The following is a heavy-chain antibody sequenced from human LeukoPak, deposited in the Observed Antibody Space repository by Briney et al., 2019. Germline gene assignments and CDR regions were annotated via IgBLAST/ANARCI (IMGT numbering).Heavy chain of an antibody. D-gene: IGHD6-19*01. CDR2: IIPILGIA. CDR3: ARSRSGWYSRPFDY. CDR1: GGTFSSYA. V-gene: IGHV1-69*04. Sequence: SVKVSCKASGGTFSSYAISWVRQAPGQGLEWMGRIIPILGIANYAQKFQGRVTITADKSTSTAYMELSSLRSEDTAVYYCARSRSGWYSRPFDYWGQGTLVTVSS. J-gene: IGHJ4*02.